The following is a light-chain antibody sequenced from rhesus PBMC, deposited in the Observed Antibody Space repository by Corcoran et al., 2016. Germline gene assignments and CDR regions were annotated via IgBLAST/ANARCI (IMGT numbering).Light chain of an antibody. Sequence: DIQMTQSPSSLSASVGDRVTITCRASENVNNYLNWYQQKPGKAPKLLIYKAPTLQRGVPSRLSGSGSETDYTFTISSLQPEDVAAYYCQHGYGTPYSFGQGTKVEIK. CDR1: ENVNNY. CDR2: KAP. J-gene: IGKJ2*01. CDR3: QHGYGTPYS. V-gene: IGKV1-74*01.